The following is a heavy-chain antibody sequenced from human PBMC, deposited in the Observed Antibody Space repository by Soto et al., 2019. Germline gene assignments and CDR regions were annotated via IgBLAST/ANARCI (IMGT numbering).Heavy chain of an antibody. Sequence: GGSLRLSCAASGFTFSSYAMIWVRPAPGKGLEWVSAISGGGGSTYNADSVKGRFTISRDNSKNTLYLQMNSLRAGDTAVYYCARPNLYCSSTSCYDYWGQGTLVTVSS. CDR3: ARPNLYCSSTSCYDY. V-gene: IGHV3-23*01. CDR1: GFTFSSYA. D-gene: IGHD2-2*01. J-gene: IGHJ4*02. CDR2: ISGGGGST.